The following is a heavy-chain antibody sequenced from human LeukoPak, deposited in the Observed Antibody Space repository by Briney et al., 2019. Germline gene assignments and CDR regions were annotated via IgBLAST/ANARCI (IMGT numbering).Heavy chain of an antibody. Sequence: SETLSLTCAVYGGSFSAYYWSWIRQPPGKGLEWIGEISHSGSTNYNPSLKSRVTISVDTSKNQFSLKLSSVTAADTAVYYCARHHGDYYYYGMDVWGQGTTVTVSS. V-gene: IGHV4-34*01. CDR3: ARHHGDYYYYGMDV. D-gene: IGHD4-17*01. CDR1: GGSFSAYY. J-gene: IGHJ6*02. CDR2: ISHSGST.